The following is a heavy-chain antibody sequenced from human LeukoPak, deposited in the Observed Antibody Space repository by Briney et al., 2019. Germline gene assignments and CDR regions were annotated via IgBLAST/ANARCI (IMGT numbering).Heavy chain of an antibody. D-gene: IGHD6-13*01. CDR2: IYPGDSDT. J-gene: IGHJ4*02. V-gene: IGHV5-51*01. CDR1: GYSFTNYW. Sequence: GESLKISYKGSGYSFTNYWIGWVRQMPGKGLEWMGIIYPGDSDTRYSPSFQGQVTISADKSISTAYLQWSSLKASDTAMYCCARPRGQAAAGYGYWGQGTLVTVSS. CDR3: ARPRGQAAAGYGY.